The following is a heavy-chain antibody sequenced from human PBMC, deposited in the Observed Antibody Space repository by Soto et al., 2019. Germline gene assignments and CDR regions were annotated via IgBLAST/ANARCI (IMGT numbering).Heavy chain of an antibody. CDR3: ARSKVLETYYYYYYMDV. Sequence: ASVKVSCKASGYTFTSYGISWVRQAPGQGLEWMGWISAYNGNTNYAQKLQGRVTMTTDTSASTANKELRSLKTDDTAVYYCARSKVLETYYYYYYMDVWGKGTTVTVSS. V-gene: IGHV1-18*01. J-gene: IGHJ6*03. CDR2: ISAYNGNT. CDR1: GYTFTSYG. D-gene: IGHD1-1*01.